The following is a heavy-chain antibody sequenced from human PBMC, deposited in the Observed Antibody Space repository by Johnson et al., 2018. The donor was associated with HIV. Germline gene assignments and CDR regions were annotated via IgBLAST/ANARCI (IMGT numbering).Heavy chain of an antibody. CDR2: IKPDGSEK. D-gene: IGHD6-19*01. Sequence: EVQLVESGGGVVQPGRSLRLSCAASGFTFNSYPMHWVRQAPGKGLEWLANIKPDGSEKYYVDSVRGRFTISRDNAKKSLYLQMNSLRAEDTAVYYCARASSGWSMGGAFDIWGQGTMVSVSS. J-gene: IGHJ3*02. CDR1: GFTFNSYP. V-gene: IGHV3-7*03. CDR3: ARASSGWSMGGAFDI.